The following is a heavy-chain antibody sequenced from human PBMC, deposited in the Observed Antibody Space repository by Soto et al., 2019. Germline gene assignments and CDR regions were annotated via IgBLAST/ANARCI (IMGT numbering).Heavy chain of an antibody. V-gene: IGHV3-23*01. D-gene: IGHD2-21*01. J-gene: IGHJ4*02. CDR1: GFTFSSFA. CDR2: ISGSGGST. Sequence: PGGSLRLSCAASGFTFSSFAMSWVRQAPGKGLDWVSAISGSGGSTYSADSVKGRFTISRDDSTNTVYLQMNRLRLDDTAVYYCAKEARVRSPAGDYFDHWAQGTLVTVSS. CDR3: AKEARVRSPAGDYFDH.